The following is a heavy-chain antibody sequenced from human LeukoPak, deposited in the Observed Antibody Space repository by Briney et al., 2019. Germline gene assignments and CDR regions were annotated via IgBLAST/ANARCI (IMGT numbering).Heavy chain of an antibody. CDR2: INPSGGST. CDR1: GYTFTSYY. J-gene: IGHJ4*02. Sequence: ASVKVSCKASGYTFTSYYMHWVRQAPGQGLEWMGIINPSGGSTSYAQKFQGRVTMTRDTSTSTVYMELSSLRSEDTAVYYCARDGRHCSTTSCYFDYWGQGTLVTVSS. D-gene: IGHD2-2*01. V-gene: IGHV1-46*01. CDR3: ARDGRHCSTTSCYFDY.